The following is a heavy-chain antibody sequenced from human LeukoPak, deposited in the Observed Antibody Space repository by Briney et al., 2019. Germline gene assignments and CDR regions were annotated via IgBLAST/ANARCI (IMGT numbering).Heavy chain of an antibody. J-gene: IGHJ4*02. CDR1: GSTFSSYA. Sequence: GGSLRLSCAASGSTFSSYALSCIRQAPGKGLEWVSAISGSGGSTYYADSVKGRFTISRDNSKNTLYLQMNSLRAEDTAVYYCAKGGSGRDWGQGTLVTVSS. V-gene: IGHV3-23*01. CDR3: AKGGSGRD. D-gene: IGHD3-10*01. CDR2: ISGSGGST.